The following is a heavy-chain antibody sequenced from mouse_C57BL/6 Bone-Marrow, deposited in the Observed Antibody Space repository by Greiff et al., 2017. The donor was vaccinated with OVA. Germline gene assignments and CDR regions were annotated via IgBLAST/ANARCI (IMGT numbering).Heavy chain of an antibody. Sequence: VKLMESGPELVKPGASVKLSCKASGYTFTRYDLNWVKQRPGQGLEWIGWIYPRDGSTKYNEKFKGKATLTVDTSSSTAYMELHSLTSEDSAVYFCARAQATPPYAMDYWGQGTSVTVSS. D-gene: IGHD3-2*02. J-gene: IGHJ4*01. CDR3: ARAQATPPYAMDY. V-gene: IGHV1-85*01. CDR1: GYTFTRYD. CDR2: IYPRDGST.